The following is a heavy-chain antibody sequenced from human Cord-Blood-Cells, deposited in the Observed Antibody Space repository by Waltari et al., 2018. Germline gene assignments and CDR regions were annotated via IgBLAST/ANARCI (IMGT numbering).Heavy chain of an antibody. J-gene: IGHJ5*02. V-gene: IGHV4-39*01. CDR2: IYYSGRT. Sequence: QLQLQESGTGLVKPSETLSLTCTVSGGSISSSSYYWGWIRQPPGKGLEGIGGIYYSGRTNDNPSLKSRVTISVDTSKNQFSLKLSSVTAAYTAVYYCARRGPGVYYDFWSGYSNWFDPWGQGTLVTVSS. D-gene: IGHD3-3*01. CDR3: ARRGPGVYYDFWSGYSNWFDP. CDR1: GGSISSSSYY.